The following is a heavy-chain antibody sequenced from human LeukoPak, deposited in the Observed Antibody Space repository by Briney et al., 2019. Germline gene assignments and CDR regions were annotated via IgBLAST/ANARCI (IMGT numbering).Heavy chain of an antibody. CDR1: GGSISSSSHS. V-gene: IGHV4-39*01. D-gene: IGHD1-1*01. J-gene: IGHJ5*02. CDR3: AQSLGSGNWIGNWFDP. Sequence: PAETQSLTCTVSGGSISSSSHSWSRIRQPPGKGLEWTGTIYYTGRTYYIPSLKSRLTISVDTSKNQFSLKLTSVTAADTAIYYCAQSLGSGNWIGNWFDPWGQGTLVTVSS. CDR2: IYYTGRT.